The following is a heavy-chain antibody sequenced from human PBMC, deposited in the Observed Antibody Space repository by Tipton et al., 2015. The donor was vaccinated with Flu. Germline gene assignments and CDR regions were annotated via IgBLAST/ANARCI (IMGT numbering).Heavy chain of an antibody. CDR3: ARGGRTTVTPDY. D-gene: IGHD4-11*01. CDR2: IYHSGST. V-gene: IGHV4-4*02. J-gene: IGHJ4*02. CDR1: GGSISSSNW. Sequence: SLRLSCAVSGGSISSSNWWSWVRQPPGKGLEWIGEIYHSGSTNYNPSLKSRVTISVDKSKNQFSLKLSSVTAADTAVYYCARGGRTTVTPDYWGQGTLVTVSS.